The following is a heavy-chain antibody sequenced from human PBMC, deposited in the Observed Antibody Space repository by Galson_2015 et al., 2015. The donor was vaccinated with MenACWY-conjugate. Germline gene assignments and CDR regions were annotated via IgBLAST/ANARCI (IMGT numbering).Heavy chain of an antibody. CDR3: ANFPYSSGYYTYFDF. D-gene: IGHD3-22*01. Sequence: SLRLSCAASGFTFSSYGMHWVRQAPGKGLEWVAVISYDGSNKYYADSVKGRFTISRDNSKNTLYLQMNSLRAEDTAVYYCANFPYSSGYYTYFDFWGQGTLVTVSS. CDR1: GFTFSSYG. V-gene: IGHV3-30*18. J-gene: IGHJ4*02. CDR2: ISYDGSNK.